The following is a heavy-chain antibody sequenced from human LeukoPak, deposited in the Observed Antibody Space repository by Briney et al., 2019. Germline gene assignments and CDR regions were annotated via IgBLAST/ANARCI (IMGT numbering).Heavy chain of an antibody. V-gene: IGHV4-34*01. CDR1: GGSFSGYY. J-gene: IGHJ5*02. Sequence: SETLSLTCAVYGGSFSGYYWSWIRQPPGKGLEWIGEINHSGSTNYNPSLKSRVTISVDTSKNQFSLKLSSVTAADTAVYYCARSPYDSSGYTPKFDPWGQGTLVTVSS. D-gene: IGHD3-22*01. CDR2: INHSGST. CDR3: ARSPYDSSGYTPKFDP.